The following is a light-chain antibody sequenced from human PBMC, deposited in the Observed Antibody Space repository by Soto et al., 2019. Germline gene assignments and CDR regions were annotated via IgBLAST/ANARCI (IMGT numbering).Light chain of an antibody. J-gene: IGLJ1*01. CDR1: RSNIGINY. CDR3: VSWDDSLNVYI. CDR2: KTN. V-gene: IGLV1-47*01. Sequence: QSVLTQPPSASGTPGQGVTISCSGSRSNIGINYIYWYQQFPVTAPKLLIYKTNQRPSGVPDRFFGSKSGTSASLAISGLRSEDEADYYCVSWDDSLNVYIFGSGTKVTVL.